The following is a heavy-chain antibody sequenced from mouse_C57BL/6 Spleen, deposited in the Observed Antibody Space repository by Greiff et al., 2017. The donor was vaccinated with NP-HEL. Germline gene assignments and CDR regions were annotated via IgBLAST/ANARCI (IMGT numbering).Heavy chain of an antibody. V-gene: IGHV1-54*01. D-gene: IGHD2-10*02. CDR3: ARGYGNSYWYFDV. CDR1: GYAFTNYL. Sequence: QVHVKQSGAELVRPGTSVKVSCKASGYAFTNYLIEWVKQRPGQGLEWIGVINPGSGGTNYNEKFKGKATLTADKSSSTAYMQLSSLTSEDSAVYFCARGYGNSYWYFDVWGTGTTVTVSS. J-gene: IGHJ1*03. CDR2: INPGSGGT.